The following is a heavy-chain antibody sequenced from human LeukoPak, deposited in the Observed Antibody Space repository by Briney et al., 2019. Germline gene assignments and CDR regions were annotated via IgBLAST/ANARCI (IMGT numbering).Heavy chain of an antibody. CDR3: ARDHEEDWLAEEYYYYMDV. CDR2: ISAYNGNT. CDR1: GYTFTSYG. Sequence: ASVKVSCKASGYTFTSYGISWVRQAPGQGLEWMGWISAYNGNTNYAQKLQGRVTMTTDTSTSTAYMELRGLRSDDTAVYYCARDHEEDWLAEEYYYYMDVWGRGTTVTISS. D-gene: IGHD3/OR15-3a*01. V-gene: IGHV1-18*01. J-gene: IGHJ6*03.